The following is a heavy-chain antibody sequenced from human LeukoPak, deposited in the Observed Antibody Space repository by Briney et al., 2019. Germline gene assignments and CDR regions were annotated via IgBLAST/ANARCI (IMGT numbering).Heavy chain of an antibody. CDR3: ARVSPPNYDFWSGYQNYYYYYMDV. V-gene: IGHV4-59*01. J-gene: IGHJ6*03. Sequence: SETLSLTCTVSGGSISSYYWSWIRQPPGKGLEWIGYIYYSGSTNYNPSLKSRVTISVDTSKNQFSLKLSSVTAADTAVYYCARVSPPNYDFWSGYQNYYYYYMDVWGKGTTVTVSS. CDR2: IYYSGST. D-gene: IGHD3-3*01. CDR1: GGSISSYY.